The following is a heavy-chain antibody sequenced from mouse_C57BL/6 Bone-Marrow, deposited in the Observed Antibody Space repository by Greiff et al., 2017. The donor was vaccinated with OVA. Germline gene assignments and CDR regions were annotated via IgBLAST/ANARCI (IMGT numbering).Heavy chain of an antibody. CDR2: IDPSDSYT. V-gene: IGHV1-69*01. Sequence: VQLQQPGAELVMPGASVKLSCKASGYTFTSYWMHWVKQRPGQGLEWIGEIDPSDSYTNYNQKFKGKSTLTVDKSSSTAYMQLSSLTSEDSAVYYCASLYYYDSRKRYFDVWGTGTTVTVSS. CDR3: ASLYYYDSRKRYFDV. CDR1: GYTFTSYW. D-gene: IGHD1-1*01. J-gene: IGHJ1*03.